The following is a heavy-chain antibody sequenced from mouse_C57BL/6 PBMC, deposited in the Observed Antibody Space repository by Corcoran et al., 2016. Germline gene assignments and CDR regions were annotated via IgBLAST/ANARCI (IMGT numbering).Heavy chain of an antibody. J-gene: IGHJ3*01. CDR1: GYSITSGYY. CDR2: ISYDGSN. V-gene: IGHV3-6*01. D-gene: IGHD2-5*01. Sequence: DVQLQESGPGLVKPSQSLSLTCSVTGYSITSGYYWNWIRQFPGNKLEWMGYISYDGSNNYNPSLKNRISITRDTSKNQFFLKLNSVTTEDTATYYCARNAYYSNWFAYWGQGTLVTVSA. CDR3: ARNAYYSNWFAY.